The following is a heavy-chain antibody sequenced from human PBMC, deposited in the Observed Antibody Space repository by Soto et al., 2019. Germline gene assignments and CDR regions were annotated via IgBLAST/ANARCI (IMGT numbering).Heavy chain of an antibody. D-gene: IGHD5-12*01. J-gene: IGHJ5*02. CDR2: IYYSGST. Sequence: SETLSLTCTVSGGSISSGGYYWSWIRQHPGKGLEWIGYIYYSGSTYYNPSLKSRVTISVDTSKNQFSLKLSSVIAADTAVYYCARGTHSGYDFNWFDPWGQGTLVTVSS. CDR3: ARGTHSGYDFNWFDP. CDR1: GGSISSGGYY. V-gene: IGHV4-31*03.